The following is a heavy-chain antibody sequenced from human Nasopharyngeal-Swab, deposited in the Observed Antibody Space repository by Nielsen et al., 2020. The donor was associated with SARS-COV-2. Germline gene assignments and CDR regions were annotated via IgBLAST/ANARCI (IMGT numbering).Heavy chain of an antibody. V-gene: IGHV6-1*01. Sequence: SQTLSLTCSISGDRVSSSRAAWNWIRQSPSRGLEGLGRTYYRSKWYNDYAVSVKSRITINPDTSKNQFSLHLNSVTPEDTAVYYCARARGAYGDYYYYYYTDVWGKGTTVTVSS. CDR3: ARARGAYGDYYYYYYTDV. CDR1: GDRVSSSRAA. J-gene: IGHJ6*03. CDR2: TYYRSKWYN. D-gene: IGHD4-17*01.